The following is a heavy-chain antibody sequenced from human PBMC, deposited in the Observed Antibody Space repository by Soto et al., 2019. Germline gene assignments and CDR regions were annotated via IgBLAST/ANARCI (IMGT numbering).Heavy chain of an antibody. Sequence: VKVSCKASGFTFTSSAVQWVRQARGQRLEWIGWIVVGSGNTNYAQKFQERVTITRDMSTSTAYMELSSLRSEDTAVYYCAADSYYYDSSGSDAFDIWGQGTMVTVSS. CDR3: AADSYYYDSSGSDAFDI. D-gene: IGHD3-22*01. CDR2: IVVGSGNT. CDR1: GFTFTSSA. J-gene: IGHJ3*02. V-gene: IGHV1-58*01.